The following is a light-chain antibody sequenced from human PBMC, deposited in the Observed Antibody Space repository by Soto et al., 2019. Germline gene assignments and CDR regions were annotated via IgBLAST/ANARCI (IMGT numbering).Light chain of an antibody. Sequence: EIVMTQSPATLSVSPGERATLSCRASQSVVTNLAWYRQKPGQAPRLLIFGASTRATGIPARFSGGGSGTEFTLTITSLRSEDFAVYYCQQYDIWPRTFGQGTKVEIK. J-gene: IGKJ1*01. CDR1: QSVVTN. CDR2: GAS. V-gene: IGKV3-15*01. CDR3: QQYDIWPRT.